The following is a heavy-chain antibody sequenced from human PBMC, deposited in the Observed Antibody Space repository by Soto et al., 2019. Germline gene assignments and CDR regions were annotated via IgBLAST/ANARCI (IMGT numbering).Heavy chain of an antibody. CDR2: IFSGDEK. D-gene: IGHD1-1*01. CDR3: APITTGGHRITWFDP. CDR1: GFSLRASRMG. V-gene: IGHV2-26*01. J-gene: IGHJ5*02. Sequence: SGPTLVNPSQTLTLTCTVSGFSLRASRMGVSWIRQPPGKALEWVSHIFSGDEKAYCVALMRRLTITKKTSKSKVVLIVTNVDPLDTATYYCAPITTGGHRITWFDPWGQGTLVTVSS.